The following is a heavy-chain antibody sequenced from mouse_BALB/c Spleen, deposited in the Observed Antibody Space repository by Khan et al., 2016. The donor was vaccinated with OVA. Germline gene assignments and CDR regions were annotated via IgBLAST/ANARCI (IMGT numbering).Heavy chain of an antibody. CDR3: ARIKKIVATYFDY. Sequence: VQLQESGAELVKAGASVKMSCKASGYTFTSYWMHWVKQRLGQGLEWIAETNPTNGRTYYNEKFKSKATLTVDKSSSTAYMLLSGPTFEDSAVYYCARIKKIVATYFDYWGQGTTLTVSS. CDR2: TNPTNGRT. D-gene: IGHD1-1*01. V-gene: IGHV1S81*02. CDR1: GYTFTSYW. J-gene: IGHJ2*01.